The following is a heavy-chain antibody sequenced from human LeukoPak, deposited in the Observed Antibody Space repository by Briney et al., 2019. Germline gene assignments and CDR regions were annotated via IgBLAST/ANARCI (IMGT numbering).Heavy chain of an antibody. Sequence: SETLSLTCTVSGGSISSSSYYWGSIRQPPGKGLEWIGSIYYSGSTYYNPSLKSRVTISVDTSKSQFSLKLSSVTAADTAVYYCARRGYCSGGSCYSRWFDPWGQGTLVTVSS. J-gene: IGHJ5*02. CDR3: ARRGYCSGGSCYSRWFDP. V-gene: IGHV4-39*01. D-gene: IGHD2-15*01. CDR2: IYYSGST. CDR1: GGSISSSSYY.